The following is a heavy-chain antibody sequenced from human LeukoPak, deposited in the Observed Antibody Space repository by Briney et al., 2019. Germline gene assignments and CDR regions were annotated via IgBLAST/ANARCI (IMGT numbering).Heavy chain of an antibody. CDR1: GFTFSSYG. CDR2: IYSGGST. CDR3: VREAAATLFDY. D-gene: IGHD1-26*01. J-gene: IGHJ4*02. Sequence: GGSLRLSCAASGFTFSSYGMSWVRQAPGKGLEWVSVIYSGGSTHYADSVKGRFSISRDNTHNSLSLRMNSLGAEDTAVYYCVREAAATLFDYWGQGTLVTVSS. V-gene: IGHV3-66*01.